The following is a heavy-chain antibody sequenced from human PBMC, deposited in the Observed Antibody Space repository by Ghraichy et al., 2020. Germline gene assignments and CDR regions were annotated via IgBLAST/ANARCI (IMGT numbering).Heavy chain of an antibody. CDR1: GFTFSSYS. Sequence: GGSLRLSCAASGFTFSSYSMNWVRQAPGKGLEWVSSISSSSYIYYADSVKGRFTISRDNAKNSLYLQMNSLRAEDTAVYYCARALYCSSTSCYVEYYYYGMDVWGQGTTVTVSS. D-gene: IGHD2-2*01. V-gene: IGHV3-21*01. CDR3: ARALYCSSTSCYVEYYYYGMDV. CDR2: ISSSSYI. J-gene: IGHJ6*02.